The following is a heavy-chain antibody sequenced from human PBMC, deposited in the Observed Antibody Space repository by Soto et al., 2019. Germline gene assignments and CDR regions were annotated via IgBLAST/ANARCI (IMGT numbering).Heavy chain of an antibody. CDR3: ARARVYYYYSSGYYSTYNYYGMAF. Sequence: GGSLRLSCAASGFTFSSYWMIWVRQAPGKGLEWVANIKQDGSEKYYVDSVKGRFTISRDNAKNSLYLQMNSLRAEDTAVYYCARARVYYYYSSGYYSTYNYYGMAFWVQGTSVPVSS. V-gene: IGHV3-7*05. D-gene: IGHD3-22*01. CDR2: IKQDGSEK. J-gene: IGHJ6*02. CDR1: GFTFSSYW.